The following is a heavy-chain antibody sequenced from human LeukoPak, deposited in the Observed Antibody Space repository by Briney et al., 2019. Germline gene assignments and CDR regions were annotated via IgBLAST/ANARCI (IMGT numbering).Heavy chain of an antibody. CDR3: ARDRDYYLDY. D-gene: IGHD3-10*01. V-gene: IGHV4-4*07. CDR2: IYTSGST. CDR1: GYSLSSYY. Sequence: VKPSETLSLTCTVSGYSLSSYYWGWIRQPPGKGLEWIGRIYTSGSTNYNPSHKSRVTMSVDTSKNQFSLKLSSVTAADTAVYYCARDRDYYLDYWGQGTLVTVSS. J-gene: IGHJ4*02.